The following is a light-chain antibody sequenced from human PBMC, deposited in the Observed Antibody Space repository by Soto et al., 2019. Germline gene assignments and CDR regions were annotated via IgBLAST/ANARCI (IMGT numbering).Light chain of an antibody. J-gene: IGLJ2*01. CDR1: SSNIGAGYD. CDR2: GNS. CDR3: QSYDSSLSGSKVV. V-gene: IGLV1-40*01. Sequence: QAVVTQPPSVSGAPGQRVTISCTGSSSNIGAGYDVHWYQQLPGTAPKLLIFGNSNRPSGVPDRFSGSKSGTSVSLAITGLQAEDEADYYCQSYDSSLSGSKVVFGGGTKLTVL.